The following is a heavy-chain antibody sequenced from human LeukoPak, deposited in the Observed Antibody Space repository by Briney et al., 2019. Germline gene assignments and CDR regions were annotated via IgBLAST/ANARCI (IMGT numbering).Heavy chain of an antibody. D-gene: IGHD3-3*01. Sequence: PSETLSLTCTVSGGSISSYYWSWIRQPPGKGLEWIGYIYYSGSTNYNPSLKSRVSISVDTSKNQFSLKLSSVTAADTAVYYCAKGGGYDFWSGHLNYWGQGTLVTVSS. CDR1: GGSISSYY. J-gene: IGHJ4*02. CDR3: AKGGGYDFWSGHLNY. CDR2: IYYSGST. V-gene: IGHV4-59*01.